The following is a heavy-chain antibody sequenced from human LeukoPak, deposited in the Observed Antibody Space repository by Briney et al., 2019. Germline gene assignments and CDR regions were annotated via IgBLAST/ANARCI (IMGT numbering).Heavy chain of an antibody. CDR3: ARVALWFGAATRDYYYGMDV. CDR2: IIPIFGTT. CDR1: GYTFTSYA. D-gene: IGHD3-10*01. Sequence: SVKVSCKASGYTFTSYAISWVRQAPGQGLEWMGGIIPIFGTTNYAQKFQGRVTITADESTSTAYMELSSLRSEDTAMYYCARVALWFGAATRDYYYGMDVWGQGTTVTVSS. V-gene: IGHV1-69*13. J-gene: IGHJ6*02.